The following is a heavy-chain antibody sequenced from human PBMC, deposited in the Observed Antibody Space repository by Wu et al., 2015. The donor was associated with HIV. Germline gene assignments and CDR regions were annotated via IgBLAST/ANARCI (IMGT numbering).Heavy chain of an antibody. CDR3: ARAPDELGMDYYYYMDV. Sequence: QVQLVQSGAEVKKPGASVKVSCKASGYTFTSYGISWVRQAPGQGLEWMGGIIPIFGTANYAQKFQGRVTITADESTSTAYMELSSLRSEDTAVYYCARAPDELGMDYYYYMDVWGKGTTVTVSS. D-gene: IGHD7-27*01. V-gene: IGHV1-69*13. CDR1: GYTFTSYG. J-gene: IGHJ6*03. CDR2: IIPIFGTA.